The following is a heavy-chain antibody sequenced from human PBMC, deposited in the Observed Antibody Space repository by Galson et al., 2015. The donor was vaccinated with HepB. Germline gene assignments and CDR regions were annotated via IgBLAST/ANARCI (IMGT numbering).Heavy chain of an antibody. CDR2: IYGNDDK. V-gene: IGHV2-5*01. CDR1: GFSLRTSGVV. J-gene: IGHJ4*02. CDR3: AHSLGLVGPYFDY. D-gene: IGHD2-8*02. Sequence: PALVKPTQTLTLTCTFSGFSLRTSGVVVGWIRQPPGKALEWLALIYGNDDKRYSPSLKSRVIIKYTSKNQVVLTMTNMDPVDTATYYCAHSLGLVGPYFDYWGQGTLVTVSS.